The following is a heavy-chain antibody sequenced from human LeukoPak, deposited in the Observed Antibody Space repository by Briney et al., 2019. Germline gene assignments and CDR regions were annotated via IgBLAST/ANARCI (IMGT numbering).Heavy chain of an antibody. J-gene: IGHJ4*02. CDR3: AKDSPGGSSWYVFDY. D-gene: IGHD6-13*01. CDR1: GFTFSSYG. Sequence: PGGSLRLSCAASGFTFSSYGMHWVRQAPGKGLEWVAFIRYDGSNKYYADSVKGRFTISRDNSKNTLYLQMNSLRAEDTAVYYCAKDSPGGSSWYVFDYWGQGTLVTVSS. V-gene: IGHV3-30*02. CDR2: IRYDGSNK.